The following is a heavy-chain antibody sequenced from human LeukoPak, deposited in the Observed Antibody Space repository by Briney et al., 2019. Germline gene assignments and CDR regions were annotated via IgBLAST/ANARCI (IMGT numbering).Heavy chain of an antibody. D-gene: IGHD3-22*01. V-gene: IGHV3-23*01. CDR1: GFTFSSYA. Sequence: GGSLRLSCAAAGFTFSSYAMSWVRQAPGKGLEWVSAISGSGGSTYYADSVKGRFTISRDNSKNTLYLQMNSLRAEDTAVYYCAKILGDYYDSSGYDYWGQGTLVTVSS. J-gene: IGHJ4*02. CDR3: AKILGDYYDSSGYDY. CDR2: ISGSGGST.